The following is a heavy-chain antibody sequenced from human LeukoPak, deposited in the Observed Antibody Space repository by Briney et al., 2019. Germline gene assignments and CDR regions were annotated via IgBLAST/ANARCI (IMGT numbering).Heavy chain of an antibody. Sequence: PEGSLRLSCAASGFSFSSHSMNWVRQAPGKGLEWVAYIKQDGSQTDYVDSVKGRFTISRDNARNPLYLHMNSLRAEDTAVYYCARGDTMSCCRFDNWGQGTLVTVSS. D-gene: IGHD3-22*01. CDR1: GFSFSSHS. CDR2: IKQDGSQT. CDR3: ARGDTMSCCRFDN. V-gene: IGHV3-7*01. J-gene: IGHJ4*02.